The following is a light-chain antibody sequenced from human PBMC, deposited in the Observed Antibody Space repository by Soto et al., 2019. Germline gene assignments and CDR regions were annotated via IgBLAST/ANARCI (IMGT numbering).Light chain of an antibody. Sequence: EVVMTQSPATLSVSTGDTATLSCRASQSVSSILAWYQQKPVQPPRLLIYGSSTRATGVPDRFSGSGSGTDFTLIISRLEPEDFAVYYCQQHGTSPRTFGHVTKVDVK. CDR2: GSS. CDR3: QQHGTSPRT. V-gene: IGKV3-15*01. J-gene: IGKJ1*01. CDR1: QSVSSI.